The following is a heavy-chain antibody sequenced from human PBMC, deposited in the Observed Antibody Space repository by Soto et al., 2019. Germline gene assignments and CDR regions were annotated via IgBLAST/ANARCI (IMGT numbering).Heavy chain of an antibody. CDR2: FDPEDGET. J-gene: IGHJ5*02. CDR3: ASLGIVVVAATLSSTRWFDP. CDR1: GYTLTELS. D-gene: IGHD2-15*01. Sequence: ASVKRSCKVSGYTLTELSMHWVRQAPGKGLEWMGGFDPEDGETIYAKKFQGRVTLSEDTSTDTAYMELSRPRSEDTAVYYCASLGIVVVAATLSSTRWFDPWGQGTLVTVSS. V-gene: IGHV1-24*01.